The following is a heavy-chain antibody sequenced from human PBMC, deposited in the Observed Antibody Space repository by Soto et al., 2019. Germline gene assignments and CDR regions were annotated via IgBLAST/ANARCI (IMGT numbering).Heavy chain of an antibody. V-gene: IGHV3-30*18. D-gene: IGHD1-26*01. J-gene: IGHJ6*02. Sequence: PGGSLRLSCAASGFTFSSYGMHWVRQAPGKGLEWVAVISYDGSNKYYGDSVRGRFTISRDDSKNTLFLEMNSLRSEDTAVYYCAKDRGLAESGRWSHYYYGMDVWGQGTTVTVSS. CDR2: ISYDGSNK. CDR3: AKDRGLAESGRWSHYYYGMDV. CDR1: GFTFSSYG.